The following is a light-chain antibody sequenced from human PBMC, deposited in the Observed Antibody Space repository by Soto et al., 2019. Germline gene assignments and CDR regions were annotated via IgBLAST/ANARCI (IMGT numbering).Light chain of an antibody. CDR3: SSYAGSYTWV. V-gene: IGLV2-8*01. CDR1: SSDVGAYKY. J-gene: IGLJ3*02. CDR2: EVS. Sequence: QSALTQPPSASGSPGQSVTISCTGTSSDVGAYKYVSWYQQHPGKAPKLLIYEVSKRPSGVPDRFSGSKSGNTASLTVSGLQAADEADYYCSSYAGSYTWVFGGGTKLTVL.